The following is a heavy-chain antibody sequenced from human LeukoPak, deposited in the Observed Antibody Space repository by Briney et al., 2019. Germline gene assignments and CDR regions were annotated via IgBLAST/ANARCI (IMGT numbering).Heavy chain of an antibody. D-gene: IGHD1-26*01. CDR2: ISGSGGST. Sequence: PGGSLRLSCAASGFTFSSYAMSWVRQAPGKGLEWVSAISGSGGSTYYADSVKGRFTISRDNSKNTLYLQMNSLRAEDTAVYYCAKVRSGSYYIGRYYFDYWGQGTLVTVSS. J-gene: IGHJ4*02. V-gene: IGHV3-23*01. CDR1: GFTFSSYA. CDR3: AKVRSGSYYIGRYYFDY.